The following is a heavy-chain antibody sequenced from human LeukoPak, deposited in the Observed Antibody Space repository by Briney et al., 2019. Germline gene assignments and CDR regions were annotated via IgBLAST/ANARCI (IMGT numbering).Heavy chain of an antibody. CDR3: ARVPQWELLSDF. D-gene: IGHD1-26*01. Sequence: PGGSLRLSCAASGFTFNDHYMDWVRQAPGKGLEGVGRTRSKANSYTTEYAASVKGRFTISRDDSKNSLYLQMNSLKTEDTAVYYCARVPQWELLSDFWGQGTLVTVSS. V-gene: IGHV3-72*01. CDR2: TRSKANSYTT. J-gene: IGHJ4*02. CDR1: GFTFNDHY.